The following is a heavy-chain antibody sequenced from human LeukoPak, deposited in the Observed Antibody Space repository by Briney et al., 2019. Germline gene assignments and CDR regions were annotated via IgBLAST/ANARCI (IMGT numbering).Heavy chain of an antibody. Sequence: GGSLRLSCAASGFTFSSYAMSWVRQAPGKGLEWVSAIRGSGGSTYYADSVKGRFTISRDNSKNTLYLQMNSLRAEDTAVYYCAKVRHIVATICYFDYWGQGTLVTVSS. CDR3: AKVRHIVATICYFDY. J-gene: IGHJ4*02. CDR1: GFTFSSYA. V-gene: IGHV3-23*01. D-gene: IGHD5-12*01. CDR2: IRGSGGST.